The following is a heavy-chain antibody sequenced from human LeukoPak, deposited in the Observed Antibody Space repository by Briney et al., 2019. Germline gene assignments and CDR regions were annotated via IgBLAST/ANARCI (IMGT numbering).Heavy chain of an antibody. J-gene: IGHJ6*03. CDR2: INPNSGDT. V-gene: IGHV1-2*02. CDR3: ARTAFQFGQYFYYMNV. CDR1: GYTFTGYY. Sequence: ASVKVSCTASGYTFTGYYMHWVRQAPGQGLEWMGWINPNSGDTNYAQKFQGRVTVTRDTSISTAYMELSGLTSDDTAVYYCARTAFQFGQYFYYMNVWGTGTTVTVSS. D-gene: IGHD3-3*02.